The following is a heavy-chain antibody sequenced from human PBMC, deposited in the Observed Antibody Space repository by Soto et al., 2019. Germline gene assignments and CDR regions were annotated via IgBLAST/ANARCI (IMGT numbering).Heavy chain of an antibody. V-gene: IGHV3-30-3*01. Sequence: GGSLRLSCAASGFTFSSYAMHWVRQAPGKGLEWVAVISYDGSNKYYADSVKGRFTISRDNSKNTLYLQMNSLRAEDTAVYYCAREPGSSDYYGMDVWGQGTTVTVSS. D-gene: IGHD3-10*01. CDR3: AREPGSSDYYGMDV. J-gene: IGHJ6*02. CDR2: ISYDGSNK. CDR1: GFTFSSYA.